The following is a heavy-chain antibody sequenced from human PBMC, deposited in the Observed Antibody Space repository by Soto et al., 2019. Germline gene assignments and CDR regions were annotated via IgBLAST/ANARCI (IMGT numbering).Heavy chain of an antibody. Sequence: PSETLSLTCAVSGGSISSGGYSWSWIRQPPGKGLEWIGYIYHSGSTYYNPSLKSRVNISVDRSKNQFSPKLSSVTAADTAVYYCARGRVNYDILTGYSTYYFDYWGQGTLVTVSS. J-gene: IGHJ4*02. D-gene: IGHD3-9*01. CDR1: GGSISSGGYS. V-gene: IGHV4-30-2*01. CDR2: IYHSGST. CDR3: ARGRVNYDILTGYSTYYFDY.